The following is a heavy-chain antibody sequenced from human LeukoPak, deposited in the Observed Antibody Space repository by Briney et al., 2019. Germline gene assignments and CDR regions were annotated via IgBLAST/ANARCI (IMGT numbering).Heavy chain of an antibody. Sequence: GGSLRLSCAVSGLTFRSYWMSWVRQAPGKGREWVANINQGGSEKYFVDSVKGRFTISRDNAKNSLHLQMDTLRADDTAVYYCARERDGRFFDYWGQGTLVTVSS. V-gene: IGHV3-7*01. J-gene: IGHJ4*02. D-gene: IGHD5-24*01. CDR2: INQGGSEK. CDR1: GLTFRSYW. CDR3: ARERDGRFFDY.